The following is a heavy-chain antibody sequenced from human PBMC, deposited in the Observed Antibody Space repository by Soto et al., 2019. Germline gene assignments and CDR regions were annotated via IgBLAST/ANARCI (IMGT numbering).Heavy chain of an antibody. CDR1: GFTFSTYS. CDR3: ARAASWIQLCFDY. Sequence: GGSLRLSCAASGFTFSTYSMNWVRQAPGKGLEWVSSITSSSSFIYYADSVKGRFTISRDNAKNSLYLQMNSLRAEDTAVYYCARAASWIQLCFDYWGQGTLVTVSS. J-gene: IGHJ4*02. V-gene: IGHV3-21*01. CDR2: ITSSSSFI. D-gene: IGHD5-18*01.